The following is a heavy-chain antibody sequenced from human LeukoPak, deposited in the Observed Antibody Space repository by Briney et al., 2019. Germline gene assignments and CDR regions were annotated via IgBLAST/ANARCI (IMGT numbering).Heavy chain of an antibody. Sequence: SETLSLTCAVYGGSFGGYYWGWIRQPPGKGLEWSGEINHSGSTNYKPSLKSRVTISVDTSKNQFSLKLSSVTAADTAAYYCASEGGIAVAGPPSRWGQGTLVTVSS. D-gene: IGHD6-19*01. V-gene: IGHV4-34*01. CDR1: GGSFGGYY. CDR2: INHSGST. CDR3: ASEGGIAVAGPPSR. J-gene: IGHJ4*02.